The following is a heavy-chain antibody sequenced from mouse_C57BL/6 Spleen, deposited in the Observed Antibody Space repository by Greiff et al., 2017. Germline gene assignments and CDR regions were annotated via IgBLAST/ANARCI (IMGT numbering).Heavy chain of an antibody. Sequence: QVQLQQPGAELVKPGASVKVSCKASGYTFTSYWMHWVKQRPGQGLEWIGRIHPSDSDTNYNQKFKGKATLTVDKSSSTAYMQLSSLTSEASAVYYCAILGPTVVADYWGQGTTLTVSS. D-gene: IGHD1-1*01. CDR2: IHPSDSDT. CDR1: GYTFTSYW. CDR3: AILGPTVVADY. V-gene: IGHV1-74*01. J-gene: IGHJ2*01.